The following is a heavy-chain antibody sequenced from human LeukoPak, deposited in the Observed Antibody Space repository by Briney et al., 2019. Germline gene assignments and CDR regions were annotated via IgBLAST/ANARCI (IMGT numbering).Heavy chain of an antibody. CDR1: GGSFSGYY. CDR3: ASVGYYDSSGYYEDAFDI. Sequence: SETLSLTCAVDGGSFSGYYWSWLRQPPGKGLEWIGEINHSGSTNYNPSLTSRVTISVDTSKNQFSLKLSSVTAADTAVYYCASVGYYDSSGYYEDAFDIWGQGTMVTVFS. J-gene: IGHJ3*02. D-gene: IGHD3-22*01. V-gene: IGHV4-34*01. CDR2: INHSGST.